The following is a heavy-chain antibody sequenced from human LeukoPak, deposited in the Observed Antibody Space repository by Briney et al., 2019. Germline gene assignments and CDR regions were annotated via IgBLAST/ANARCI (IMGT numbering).Heavy chain of an antibody. D-gene: IGHD3-22*01. CDR3: AKTTGSSGYYSVFDY. Sequence: PGGSLRLSCAASGFTFSNYAMSWVRQAPGKGLEWVSVISGSDGSAYYADSVKGLFTISRDNSKNTLYLQMNSLRVEDTALYYCAKTTGSSGYYSVFDYWGQGTLVTVSS. V-gene: IGHV3-23*01. J-gene: IGHJ4*02. CDR1: GFTFSNYA. CDR2: ISGSDGSA.